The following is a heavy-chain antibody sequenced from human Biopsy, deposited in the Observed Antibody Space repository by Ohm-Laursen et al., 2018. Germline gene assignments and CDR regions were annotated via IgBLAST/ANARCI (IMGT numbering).Heavy chain of an antibody. V-gene: IGHV3-33*08. J-gene: IGHJ2*01. CDR1: GFTFSTYA. CDR2: IWYDGTNE. Sequence: SLRLSCAASGFTFSTYAMHWVRQAPGKGLEWISLIWYDGTNEDYADSVKGRFTISRDNSKNTLYLQINTLTLEDTAFYYCARGLSSGWYGYFDVWGRGTLVTVSS. D-gene: IGHD6-19*01. CDR3: ARGLSSGWYGYFDV.